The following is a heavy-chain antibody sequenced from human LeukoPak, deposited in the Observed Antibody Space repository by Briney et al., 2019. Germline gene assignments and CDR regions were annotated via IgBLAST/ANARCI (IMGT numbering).Heavy chain of an antibody. CDR3: ANTGN. Sequence: GGSLRLSCAASGFTFTSHAMTWVRQAPGKGLEWVSAITESGGRTYYADPVRGRFTISRDNSKSTLSLQMNSLRAEDTAVYYCANTGNWGQGTLVTVSS. CDR2: ITESGGRT. CDR1: GFTFTSHA. J-gene: IGHJ4*02. V-gene: IGHV3-23*01. D-gene: IGHD1-14*01.